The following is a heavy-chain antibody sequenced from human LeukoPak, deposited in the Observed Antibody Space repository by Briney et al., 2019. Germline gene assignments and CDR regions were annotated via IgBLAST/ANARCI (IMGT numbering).Heavy chain of an antibody. D-gene: IGHD3-10*01. CDR1: GFNFSDYF. CDR3: AKTGDYGSGSSYFDY. Sequence: GGSLRLSCAASGFNFSDYFMSWIRQAPGKGLQWLAYISKTGRGIEYAESVRGRFTISRDNAKNSLYLQMNSLRAEDTALYYCAKTGDYGSGSSYFDYWGQGTLVTVSS. V-gene: IGHV3-11*01. J-gene: IGHJ4*02. CDR2: ISKTGRGI.